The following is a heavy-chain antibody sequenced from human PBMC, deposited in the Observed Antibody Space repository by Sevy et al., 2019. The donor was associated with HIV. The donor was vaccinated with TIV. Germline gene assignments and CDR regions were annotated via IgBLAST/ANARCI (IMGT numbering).Heavy chain of an antibody. CDR2: IYSVETT. D-gene: IGHD5-18*01. J-gene: IGHJ4*02. CDR1: GFTFSSYA. Sequence: GGSLRLSCAASGFTFSSYAMTWVRQAPGKGLEWVSVIYSVETTYHADSVKDRFTISKDNSKIMLYLQMSSLRAEDTAIYYCARGKSGYGYALNYWGQGTLVTVSS. CDR3: ARGKSGYGYALNY. V-gene: IGHV3-66*01.